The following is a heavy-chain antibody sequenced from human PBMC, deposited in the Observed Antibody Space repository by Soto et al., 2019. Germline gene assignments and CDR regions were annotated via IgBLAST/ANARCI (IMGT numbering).Heavy chain of an antibody. CDR2: IWYDGSNK. D-gene: IGHD3-22*01. CDR1: GFTFSTYA. CDR3: ARGHYDSSGYDWY. V-gene: IGHV3-33*01. J-gene: IGHJ4*02. Sequence: PGGSLRLSCAASGFTFSTYAMQWVRQAPGKGLEWVAVIWYDGSNKYYTDSVQGRFTISRDNSKNTLYLQMNSLRAEDAAVYYCARGHYDSSGYDWYWGQGALVTVSS.